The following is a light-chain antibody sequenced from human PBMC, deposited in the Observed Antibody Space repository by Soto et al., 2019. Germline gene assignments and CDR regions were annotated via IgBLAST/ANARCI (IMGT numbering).Light chain of an antibody. J-gene: IGLJ1*01. Sequence: LTQPASVSGSPGQSITISCTGTSSDVGNYNYVSWYQQHPGKAPKLMIFEVSNRPSGVSNRFSGSKSGNTASLTISGLQPEDEADYYCSSYTTISTRYVFGTGTKVTVL. CDR2: EVS. V-gene: IGLV2-14*01. CDR3: SSYTTISTRYV. CDR1: SSDVGNYNY.